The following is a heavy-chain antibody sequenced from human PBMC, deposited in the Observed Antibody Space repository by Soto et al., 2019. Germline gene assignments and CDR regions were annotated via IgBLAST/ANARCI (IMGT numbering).Heavy chain of an antibody. D-gene: IGHD6-6*01. Sequence: GGSLRLSCAASGFTFSDYYMSWIRQAPGKGLEWVSYISSSSSYTNYADSVKGRFTISRDNAKSSLYLQMNSLRAEDTAVYYCARVYGEYSSSQGYYYYYYGMDVWGQGTTVTVSS. CDR2: ISSSSSYT. CDR1: GFTFSDYY. J-gene: IGHJ6*02. CDR3: ARVYGEYSSSQGYYYYYYGMDV. V-gene: IGHV3-11*06.